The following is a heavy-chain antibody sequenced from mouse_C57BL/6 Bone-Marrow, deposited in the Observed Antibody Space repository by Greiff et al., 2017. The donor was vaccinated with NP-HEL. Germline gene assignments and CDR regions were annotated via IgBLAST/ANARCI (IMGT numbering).Heavy chain of an antibody. CDR1: GYTFTSYW. D-gene: IGHD1-1*01. V-gene: IGHV1-55*01. J-gene: IGHJ4*01. CDR2: IYPGSGST. Sequence: QVQLQQSGAELVKPGASVKMSCKASGYTFTSYWITWVKQRPGQGLEWIGDIYPGSGSTNYNEKFKSKATLTADTSSSTAYMQLSSLTSEDSAVYYCEREDYYGGSPYAMDYWGQGTSVTVSA. CDR3: EREDYYGGSPYAMDY.